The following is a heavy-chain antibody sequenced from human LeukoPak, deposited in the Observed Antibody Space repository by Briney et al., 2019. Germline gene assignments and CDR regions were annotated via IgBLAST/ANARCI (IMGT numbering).Heavy chain of an antibody. V-gene: IGHV4-59*06. D-gene: IGHD6-13*01. CDR1: GGSISSYY. J-gene: IGHJ4*02. CDR2: IYYSGST. CDR3: ARGSREEFSWYYFDY. Sequence: SETLSLTCTVSGGSISSYYWSWIRQHPGKGLEWIGYIYYSGSTYYNPSLKSRVTISVDTSKNHFSLKLSSVTAADTAVYYRARGSREEFSWYYFDYWGQGTLVTVSS.